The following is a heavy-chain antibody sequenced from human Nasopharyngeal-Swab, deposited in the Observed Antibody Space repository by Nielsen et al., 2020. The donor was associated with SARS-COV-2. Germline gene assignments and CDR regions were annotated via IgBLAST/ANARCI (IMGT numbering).Heavy chain of an antibody. V-gene: IGHV3-74*01. J-gene: IGHJ4*02. CDR3: AKRDCSNAVCRYYFDY. D-gene: IGHD2-8*01. CDR1: GFTFSSYW. Sequence: GESLKISCAASGFTFSSYWMHWVRQAPGKGLVWVSRISIDGSSTSYADSVKGRFTISRDNAKNMLYLQMNSLRAEDTAVYYCAKRDCSNAVCRYYFDYWGQGTLVTVSS. CDR2: ISIDGSST.